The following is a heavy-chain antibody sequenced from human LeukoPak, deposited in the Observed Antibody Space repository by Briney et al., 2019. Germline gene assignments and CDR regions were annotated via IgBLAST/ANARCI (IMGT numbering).Heavy chain of an antibody. V-gene: IGHV3-23*01. CDR3: AKRLSFGVAIGDFDY. CDR2: ISGSGDST. Sequence: GGSLRLSCAASGFTFSNYAMSWVRQALGKGVEGVSAISGSGDSTYYADSVKGRFTISRDSSMETLYLQMNSLRAEDTATYFCAKRLSFGVAIGDFDYWGQGTLVTVSS. J-gene: IGHJ4*02. D-gene: IGHD3-3*01. CDR1: GFTFSNYA.